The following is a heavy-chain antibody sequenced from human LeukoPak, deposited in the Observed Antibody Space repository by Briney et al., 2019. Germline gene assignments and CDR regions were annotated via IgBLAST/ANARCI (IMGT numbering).Heavy chain of an antibody. Sequence: SETLSLTCTVSGSSISSYYWSWIRQPPGKGLEWIGYIYYSGSTNYNPSLKSRVTISVDTSKNQFSLKLSSVTAADTAVYYCASSPNWNYEGAFDIWGQGTMVTVSS. CDR3: ASSPNWNYEGAFDI. CDR1: GSSISSYY. V-gene: IGHV4-59*01. D-gene: IGHD1-7*01. CDR2: IYYSGST. J-gene: IGHJ3*02.